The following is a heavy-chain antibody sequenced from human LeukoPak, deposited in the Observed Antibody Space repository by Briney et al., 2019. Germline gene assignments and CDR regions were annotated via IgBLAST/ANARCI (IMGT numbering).Heavy chain of an antibody. J-gene: IGHJ6*03. CDR1: GSGASISNYY. CDR2: IDYSGST. V-gene: IGHV4-59*12. D-gene: IGHD1-26*01. Sequence: SETLSLTCTVSGSGASISNYYWSWIRQPPGKGLEWIGYIDYSGSTKYNPSLRGRVTISVDTSKNQFSLKLSSVTAADTAVYYCARDQGEDSGTYFRYYYYYYLDVWGKGTTVTVSS. CDR3: ARDQGEDSGTYFRYYYYYYLDV.